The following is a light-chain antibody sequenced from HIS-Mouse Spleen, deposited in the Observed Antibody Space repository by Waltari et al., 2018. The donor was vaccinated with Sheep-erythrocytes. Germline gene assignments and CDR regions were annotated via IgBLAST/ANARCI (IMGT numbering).Light chain of an antibody. Sequence: QSALTQPRPVSGSPGQSVPISCTGTSSHVGGYNYASWYQQHPGKAPKLMIYDVSKRPSGVPDRFSGSKSGNTASLTISGLQAEDEADYYCCSYAGSYNHVFATGTKVTVL. CDR3: CSYAGSYNHV. J-gene: IGLJ1*01. CDR2: DVS. V-gene: IGLV2-11*01. CDR1: SSHVGGYNY.